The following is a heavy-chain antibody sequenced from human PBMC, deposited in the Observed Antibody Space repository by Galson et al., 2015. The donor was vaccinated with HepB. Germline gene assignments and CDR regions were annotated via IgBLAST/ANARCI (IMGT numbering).Heavy chain of an antibody. CDR2: ISAYNGNT. CDR3: ARRAGGVTDDAFDI. J-gene: IGHJ3*02. V-gene: IGHV1-18*01. D-gene: IGHD3-3*01. Sequence: SVKVSCKASGYTFTSYGISWVRQAPGRGLEWMGWISAYNGNTNYAQKLQGRVTMTTDTSTSTAYMELRSLRSDDTAVYYCARRAGGVTDDAFDIWGQGTMVTVSS. CDR1: GYTFTSYG.